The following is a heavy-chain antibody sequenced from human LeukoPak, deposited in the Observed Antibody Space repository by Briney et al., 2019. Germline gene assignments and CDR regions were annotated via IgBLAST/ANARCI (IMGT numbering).Heavy chain of an antibody. Sequence: ASVKVSCKASGYTFTSYGISWARQAPGQGLEWMGWISAYNGNTNYAQKLQGRVTMTTDTSTSTAYMELRSLRSDDTAVYYCARRSLGGSSWDLDYWGQGTLVTVSS. D-gene: IGHD6-13*01. CDR3: ARRSLGGSSWDLDY. V-gene: IGHV1-18*01. CDR1: GYTFTSYG. CDR2: ISAYNGNT. J-gene: IGHJ4*02.